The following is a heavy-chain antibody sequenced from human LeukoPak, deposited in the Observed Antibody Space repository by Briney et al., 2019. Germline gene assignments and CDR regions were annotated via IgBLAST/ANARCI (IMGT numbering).Heavy chain of an antibody. J-gene: IGHJ4*02. CDR2: IYYSGST. Sequence: SETLSLTCTVSGGSISSYYWGWIRQPPGKGLEWIGYIYYSGSTNYNPSLKSRVTISVDTSKNQFSLKLSSVTAADTAVYYCARIRLPAPEGYFDYWGQGTLVTVSS. CDR3: ARIRLPAPEGYFDY. CDR1: GGSISSYY. D-gene: IGHD1-14*01. V-gene: IGHV4-59*01.